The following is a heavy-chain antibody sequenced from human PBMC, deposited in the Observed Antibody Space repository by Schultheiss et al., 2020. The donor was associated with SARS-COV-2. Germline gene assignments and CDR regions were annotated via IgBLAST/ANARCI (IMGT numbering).Heavy chain of an antibody. CDR1: GGSFSGYY. CDR3: ASVVVPADGYYYYMDV. CDR2: IYHSGST. V-gene: IGHV4-34*01. Sequence: GSLRLSCAVYGGSFSGYYWSWIRQPPGKGLEWIGEIYHSGSTYYNPSLKSRVTISVDRSKNQFSLKLSSVTAADTAVYYCASVVVPADGYYYYMDVWGKGTTVTVSS. D-gene: IGHD2-2*01. J-gene: IGHJ6*03.